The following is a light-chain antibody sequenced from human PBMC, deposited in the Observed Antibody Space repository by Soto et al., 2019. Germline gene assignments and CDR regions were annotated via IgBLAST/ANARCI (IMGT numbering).Light chain of an antibody. Sequence: QSALTQPASVSGSPGQSITISCTGISSDVGSYNLVSWYQQHPGKAPKLMIYEGIKRPSGVSNRFSGSKSGNTASLTISGLQAVDEADYYCCSYAGSSTLLFGGGTKRTVL. CDR3: CSYAGSSTLL. V-gene: IGLV2-23*01. CDR2: EGI. CDR1: SSDVGSYNL. J-gene: IGLJ2*01.